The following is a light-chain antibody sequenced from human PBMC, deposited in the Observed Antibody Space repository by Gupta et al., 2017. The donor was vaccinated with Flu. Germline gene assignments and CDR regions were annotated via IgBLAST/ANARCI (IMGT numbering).Light chain of an antibody. J-gene: IGLJ1*01. Sequence: SYVLTQPPSVSVAPGQTARITCGGNNIGSKSVHWYQQKPGQAPILVVYDDSGRPSGVPARFSGSNSGNRATLTISRVEAGDEADYYCQVWDSSGHVHVFGAGTKVTVL. CDR3: QVWDSSGHVHV. CDR2: DDS. CDR1: NIGSKS. V-gene: IGLV3-21*02.